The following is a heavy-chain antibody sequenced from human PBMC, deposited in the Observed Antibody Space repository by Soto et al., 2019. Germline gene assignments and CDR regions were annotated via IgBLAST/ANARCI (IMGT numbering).Heavy chain of an antibody. V-gene: IGHV1-69*13. Sequence: SVKVSCKASGGTFSSYAISWVRQAPGQGLEWMGGIIPIFGTANYAQKFQGRVTITADESTSTAYMELSSLRSEDTAVYYCARVGTLNYYDSRGTNYYGMDVWGQGTTVTVPS. CDR1: GGTFSSYA. CDR2: IIPIFGTA. J-gene: IGHJ6*02. D-gene: IGHD3-22*01. CDR3: ARVGTLNYYDSRGTNYYGMDV.